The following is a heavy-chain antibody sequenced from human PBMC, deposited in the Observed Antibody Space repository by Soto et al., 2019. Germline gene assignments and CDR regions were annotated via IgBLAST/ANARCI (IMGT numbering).Heavy chain of an antibody. J-gene: IGHJ4*02. CDR3: ARVASSAFWNFDY. V-gene: IGHV4-59*01. D-gene: IGHD3-3*01. CDR2: THYSGST. CDR1: GGSLSTYY. Sequence: ETLSLTCTVSGGSLSTYYWSWIRQPPGKGLEWIGYTHYSGSTKYNPSLKSRVTISLDTSKNQFSLKLSSVTAADTAVYYCARVASSAFWNFDYWGQGTLVTVYS.